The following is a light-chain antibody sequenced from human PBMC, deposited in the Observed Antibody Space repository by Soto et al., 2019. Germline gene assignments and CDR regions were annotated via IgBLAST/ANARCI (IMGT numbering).Light chain of an antibody. Sequence: EIVLTQSPGTLSLSPGERATLSCRVSQTVTSSYIAWYQHKPGQAPRLLVFGGSSRATGIPDRFRGVGSGTYFTLTITSLEPEDFAVYYCQQYGSSPLTFGGGTKVEI. CDR3: QQYGSSPLT. V-gene: IGKV3-20*01. CDR2: GGS. J-gene: IGKJ4*01. CDR1: QTVTSSY.